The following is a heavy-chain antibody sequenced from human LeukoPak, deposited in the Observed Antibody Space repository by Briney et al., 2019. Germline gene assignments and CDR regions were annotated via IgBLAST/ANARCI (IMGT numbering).Heavy chain of an antibody. Sequence: GGSPRLSCAASGFTFSSYWMSWVRQAPGKGLEWVANIKQDGSEKYYVDSVKGRFTISRDNAKNSLYLQMNSLRAEDTAVYYCARDSAGPPFDDWGQGTLVTVSS. CDR1: GFTFSSYW. J-gene: IGHJ4*02. D-gene: IGHD3-10*01. CDR3: ARDSAGPPFDD. V-gene: IGHV3-7*05. CDR2: IKQDGSEK.